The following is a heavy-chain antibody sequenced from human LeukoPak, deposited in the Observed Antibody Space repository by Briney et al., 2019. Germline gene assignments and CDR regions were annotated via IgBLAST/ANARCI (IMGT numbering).Heavy chain of an antibody. D-gene: IGHD3-22*01. Sequence: GGSLRLSCAASGFTFGSYNMYWVRQAPGKGLEWVASISSDSTYMFYPDSVKGRFTISRDNAKNSLYLQMSSLRAEDTAVYYCARGPYDRSGYYAFDIWGQGTTVTVSS. V-gene: IGHV3-21*01. J-gene: IGHJ3*02. CDR2: ISSDSTYM. CDR3: ARGPYDRSGYYAFDI. CDR1: GFTFGSYN.